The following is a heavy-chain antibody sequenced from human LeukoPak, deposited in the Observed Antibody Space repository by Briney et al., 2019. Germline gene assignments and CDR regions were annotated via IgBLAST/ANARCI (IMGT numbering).Heavy chain of an antibody. CDR1: GGSISSYY. CDR3: ARRGSGWLGGFDY. V-gene: IGHV4-59*08. CDR2: IYYSGST. D-gene: IGHD6-19*01. J-gene: IGHJ4*02. Sequence: SETLSLTCTVSGGSISSYYWSWIRQPPGKGLEWIGYIYYSGSTNYNPSLKSRVTISVDTSKNQFSLKLSSVTAADTAVYYCARRGSGWLGGFDYWGQGTLVTVSS.